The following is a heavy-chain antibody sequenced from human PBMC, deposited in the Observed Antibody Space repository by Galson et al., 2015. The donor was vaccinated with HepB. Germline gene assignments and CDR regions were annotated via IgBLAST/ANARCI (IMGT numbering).Heavy chain of an antibody. J-gene: IGHJ5*02. V-gene: IGHV3-7*05. CDR1: GFTFSRYW. D-gene: IGHD3-3*01. Sequence: SLRLSCAASGFTFSRYWMSWVRQAPGKGLEWVANIKQDGSEKYYVDSVKGRFTISRDNAKNSLYLQMHNLRAEDTAVYYCARGSSGYYDFWSGPGFDPWGQGALVTVSS. CDR2: IKQDGSEK. CDR3: ARGSSGYYDFWSGPGFDP.